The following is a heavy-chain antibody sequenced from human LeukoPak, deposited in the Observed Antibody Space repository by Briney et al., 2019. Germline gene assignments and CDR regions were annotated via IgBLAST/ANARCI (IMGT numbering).Heavy chain of an antibody. CDR3: ARGVYGSGRSEGMDV. Sequence: PSQTLSLTCTVSGGSISSGGYYWSWIRQHPGKGLEWIGYIYYSGSTYYNPSLKSRVTISVDTSKNQFSLKLSSVTAADTAVYYCARGVYGSGRSEGMDVWGQGATVTVSS. V-gene: IGHV4-31*03. CDR1: GGSISSGGYY. D-gene: IGHD3-10*01. CDR2: IYYSGST. J-gene: IGHJ6*02.